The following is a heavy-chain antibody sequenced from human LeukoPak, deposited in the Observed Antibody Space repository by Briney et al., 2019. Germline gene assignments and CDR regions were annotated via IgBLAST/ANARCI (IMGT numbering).Heavy chain of an antibody. Sequence: SETLSLTCTVSGGSISSYYWSWIRQPPGKGLEWIGYIYYSGSTNYNPSLKSRVTISVDTSKNQFSLKLSSVTAADTAVYYCPREGSSSSWDYWGQGTLVTVSS. V-gene: IGHV4-59*01. CDR2: IYYSGST. D-gene: IGHD6-13*01. CDR1: GGSISSYY. J-gene: IGHJ4*02. CDR3: PREGSSSSWDY.